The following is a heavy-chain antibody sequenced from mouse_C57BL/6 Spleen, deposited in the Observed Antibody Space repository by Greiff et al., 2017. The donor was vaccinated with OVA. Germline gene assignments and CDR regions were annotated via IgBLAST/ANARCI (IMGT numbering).Heavy chain of an antibody. V-gene: IGHV14-1*01. J-gene: IGHJ2*01. CDR3: TTSVTTVVASFDY. Sequence: VQLKQSGAELVRPGASVKLSCTASGFNIKDYYMHWVKQRPEQGLEWIGRIDPEDGDTEYAPKFQGKATMTADTSSNTAYLQLSSLTSEDTAVYYCTTSVTTVVASFDYWGQGTTLTVSS. D-gene: IGHD1-1*01. CDR1: GFNIKDYY. CDR2: IDPEDGDT.